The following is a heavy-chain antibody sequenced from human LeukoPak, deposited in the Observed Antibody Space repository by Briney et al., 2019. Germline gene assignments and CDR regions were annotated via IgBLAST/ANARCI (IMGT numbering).Heavy chain of an antibody. D-gene: IGHD1-14*01. Sequence: PSETLSLTCTVSGGSISSYYWSWIRQPPGKGLEWIGYIYYSGSTNYNPSLKSRVTISVDTSKNQFSLKLSSVTAADTAVYYCARPTKSRNHYYYYYMDVWGKGTTVTVSS. CDR3: ARPTKSRNHYYYYYMDV. CDR1: GGSISSYY. V-gene: IGHV4-59*08. J-gene: IGHJ6*03. CDR2: IYYSGST.